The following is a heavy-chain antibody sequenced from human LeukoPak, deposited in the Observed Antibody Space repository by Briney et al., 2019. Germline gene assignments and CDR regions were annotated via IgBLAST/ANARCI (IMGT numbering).Heavy chain of an antibody. V-gene: IGHV1-2*02. Sequence: GASVKVSCKASGYTFTGYYMHWVRQAPGQGLEWMGWINPNSGGTNYAQKFQGRVTMTRNTSISTAYMELSSLRSEDTAVYYCAREGVRDNWFDPWGQGTLVTVSS. J-gene: IGHJ5*02. CDR2: INPNSGGT. D-gene: IGHD3-10*01. CDR1: GYTFTGYY. CDR3: AREGVRDNWFDP.